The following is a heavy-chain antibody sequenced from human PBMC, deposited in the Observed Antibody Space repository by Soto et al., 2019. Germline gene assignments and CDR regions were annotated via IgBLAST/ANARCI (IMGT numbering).Heavy chain of an antibody. J-gene: IGHJ4*02. D-gene: IGHD3-3*01. CDR3: ARLYRLWSGYSTGYFDY. CDR2: IYYSGST. Sequence: SETLSLTCTVSGGSISSGGYYWSWIRQHPGKGLEWIGYIYYSGSTYYNPSLKVRVTISVDTFKNQFSLKLSSVTAADTAVYYCARLYRLWSGYSTGYFDYWGQGTLVTVSS. CDR1: GGSISSGGYY. V-gene: IGHV4-31*03.